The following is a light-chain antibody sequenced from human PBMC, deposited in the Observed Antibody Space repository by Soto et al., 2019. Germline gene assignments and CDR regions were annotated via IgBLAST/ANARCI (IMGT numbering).Light chain of an antibody. J-gene: IGLJ2*01. CDR3: QAWVTGIGV. CDR2: INSDGSH. CDR1: SGHSRNA. V-gene: IGLV4-69*01. Sequence: QPVLTQSPSASASLGASVKLTCTLSSGHSRNAIAWHQQQPEKGPRYLMNINSDGSHIKGDEIPDRFSGSSSGAERYLTISSLQSEDEADYYCQAWVTGIGVFGGGTKLTVL.